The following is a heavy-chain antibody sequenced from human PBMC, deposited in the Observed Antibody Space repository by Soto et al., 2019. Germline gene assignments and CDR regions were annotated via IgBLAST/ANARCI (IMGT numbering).Heavy chain of an antibody. J-gene: IGHJ4*02. V-gene: IGHV3-7*01. CDR2: INQDGSQK. CDR3: ARDLGGWPDY. D-gene: IGHD2-15*01. CDR1: GFAFRSHW. Sequence: GGSLRLSCGASGFAFRSHWMSWVRQAPGKGLEWVANINQDGSQKYYVDSVRGRFTISRDNAENSLYLQMNTLRAEDTAVYYCARDLGGWPDYWGQGTLVTVSS.